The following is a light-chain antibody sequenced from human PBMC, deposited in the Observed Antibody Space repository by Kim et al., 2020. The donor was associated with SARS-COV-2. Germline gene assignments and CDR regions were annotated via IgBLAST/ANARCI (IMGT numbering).Light chain of an antibody. V-gene: IGKV1-39*01. Sequence: DIQMTQSPSSLAASVGDRVTITCWASQNINSFLNWYQQRPGKAPKLLIYAASTLQIGVPSRFSGSGSGTDFTLTITSLQPEDFATYYCQQSHTAPLLTFGGGTKVDIK. CDR3: QQSHTAPLLT. CDR1: QNINSF. J-gene: IGKJ4*01. CDR2: AAS.